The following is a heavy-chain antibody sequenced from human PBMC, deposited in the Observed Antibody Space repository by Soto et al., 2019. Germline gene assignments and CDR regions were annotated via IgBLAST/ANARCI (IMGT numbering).Heavy chain of an antibody. J-gene: IGHJ6*02. CDR1: GDSISSADYY. Sequence: SETLSLTCTVSGDSISSADYYWSWIRQTPGKGLEWIGHIFYSGTAYYNPSLKSRLTISVDTSKNHFSLRLTSVTAADTAVYYCARDLWVEPELYYYGMDVWGQGTTVTVSS. V-gene: IGHV4-30-4*01. CDR2: IFYSGTA. D-gene: IGHD1-1*01. CDR3: ARDLWVEPELYYYGMDV.